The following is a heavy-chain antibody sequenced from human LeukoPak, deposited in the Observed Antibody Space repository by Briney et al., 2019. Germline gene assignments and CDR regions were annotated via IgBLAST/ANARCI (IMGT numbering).Heavy chain of an antibody. J-gene: IGHJ4*02. D-gene: IGHD3-10*01. CDR3: ATGSGSYYKPFDY. CDR2: IFYSGIT. CDR1: GGSISSYY. V-gene: IGHV4-59*08. Sequence: KSSETLSLTCTVSGGSISSYYWSWIRQPSGKGLEWIGYIFYSGITNYNPSLSLKSRVTISVDTSKNQFSLKLSSVTAADTAVYYCATGSGSYYKPFDYWGQGTLVTVSS.